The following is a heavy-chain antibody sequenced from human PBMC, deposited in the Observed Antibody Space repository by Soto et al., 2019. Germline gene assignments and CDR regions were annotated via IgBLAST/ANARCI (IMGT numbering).Heavy chain of an antibody. J-gene: IGHJ6*02. CDR3: ARVAAAGYYYYYYGMDV. CDR1: GGTFSSYA. D-gene: IGHD6-13*01. Sequence: SVKVSCKASGGTFSSYAISCVRQAPLQGLEWMGGIIPIFGTANYAQKFQGRVTITADKSTSTAYMELSSLRSEDTAVYYCARVAAAGYYYYYYGMDVWGQGTTVTVSS. V-gene: IGHV1-69*06. CDR2: IIPIFGTA.